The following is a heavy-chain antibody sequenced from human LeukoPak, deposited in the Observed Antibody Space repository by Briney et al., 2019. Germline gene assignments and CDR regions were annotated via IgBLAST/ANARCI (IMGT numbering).Heavy chain of an antibody. CDR1: GYTFTGYY. Sequence: ASVKVSCKASGYTFTGYYMHWVRQAPGQGLEWMGWINPNSGGTNYAQKFQGRVTITADESTSTAYIELSSLRSEDTAVYYCARAYDILTEYYFDYWGRGTLVTVSS. V-gene: IGHV1-2*02. D-gene: IGHD3-9*01. CDR2: INPNSGGT. CDR3: ARAYDILTEYYFDY. J-gene: IGHJ4*02.